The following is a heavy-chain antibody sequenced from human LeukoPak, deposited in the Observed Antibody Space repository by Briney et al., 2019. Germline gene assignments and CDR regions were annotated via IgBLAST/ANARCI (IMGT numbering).Heavy chain of an antibody. CDR1: GGSFSGYY. D-gene: IGHD3-22*01. CDR2: INHSGST. Sequence: SETLSLTCAVYGGSFSGYYWSWIRQPPGKGLEWIGEINHSGSTNYNPSLKSRVTISVDTSKNQFSLKLSSVTAADTAVYYCARGFQEISYYYDSSGYYDYWGQGTLVTVSS. V-gene: IGHV4-34*01. J-gene: IGHJ4*02. CDR3: ARGFQEISYYYDSSGYYDY.